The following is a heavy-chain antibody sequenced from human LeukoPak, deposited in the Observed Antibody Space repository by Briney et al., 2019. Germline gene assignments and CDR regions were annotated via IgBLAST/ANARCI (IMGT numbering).Heavy chain of an antibody. Sequence: GGSLRLSCAASGFTFSSHAMNWVRQAPGKGLEWVSSVSSSGTKIFYADSVRGRFTVSRDNAGNSLSLQMDSLRVEDTAVYYCTRELLSLQQGLDYWGQGTLVTVSS. D-gene: IGHD2/OR15-2a*01. CDR2: VSSSGTKI. J-gene: IGHJ4*02. V-gene: IGHV3-21*01. CDR1: GFTFSSHA. CDR3: TRELLSLQQGLDY.